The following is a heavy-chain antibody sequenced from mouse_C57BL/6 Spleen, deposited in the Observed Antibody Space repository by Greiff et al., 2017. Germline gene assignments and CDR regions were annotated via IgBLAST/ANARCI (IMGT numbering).Heavy chain of an antibody. CDR1: GFNIKDDY. CDR2: IDPENGDT. Sequence: EVKLMESGAELVRPGASVKLSCTASGFNIKDDYMHWVKQRPEQGLEWIGWIDPENGDTEYASKFQGKATITADTSSNTAYLQLSSLTSEDTAVYYCTTTETAQATPFAYWGQGTLVTVSA. J-gene: IGHJ3*01. D-gene: IGHD3-2*02. V-gene: IGHV14-4*01. CDR3: TTTETAQATPFAY.